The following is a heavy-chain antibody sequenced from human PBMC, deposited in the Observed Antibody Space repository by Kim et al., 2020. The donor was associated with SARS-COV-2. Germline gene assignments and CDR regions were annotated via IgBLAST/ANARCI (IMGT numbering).Heavy chain of an antibody. Sequence: GGSLRLSCAASGFTFTNYAMNWVRQAPGKGLEWVSAISGSGGSTYYADSVKGRFTISRDNSKNTLYLQMNSLRAEDTAVYYCEGGVRGPVDYWAQGTLVTVSS. CDR1: GFTFTNYA. J-gene: IGHJ4*02. CDR2: ISGSGGST. V-gene: IGHV3-23*01. D-gene: IGHD3-10*01. CDR3: EGGVRGPVDY.